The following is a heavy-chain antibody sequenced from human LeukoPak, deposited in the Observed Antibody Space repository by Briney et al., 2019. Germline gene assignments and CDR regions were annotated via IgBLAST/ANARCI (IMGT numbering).Heavy chain of an antibody. Sequence: GSLRLSCTASGFTFGDYAMSWVRQPPGKGLEWTGEINHSGSTNYNPSPKSRVTISVDTSKNQFSLKLSSVTAADTAVYYCARTPPSYDSSGYQFDYWGQGTLVTVSS. CDR1: GFTFGDYA. CDR2: INHSGST. J-gene: IGHJ4*02. D-gene: IGHD3-22*01. V-gene: IGHV4-34*01. CDR3: ARTPPSYDSSGYQFDY.